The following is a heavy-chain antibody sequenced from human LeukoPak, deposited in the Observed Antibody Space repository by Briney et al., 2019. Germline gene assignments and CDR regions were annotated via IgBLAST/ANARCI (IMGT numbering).Heavy chain of an antibody. V-gene: IGHV4-59*01. J-gene: IGHJ4*02. CDR3: ARSLVGVPYYFDY. CDR2: IHYSGST. Sequence: PSEILSLTCTVSGGSISSYYWSWIRRPPGKGLEWIGYIHYSGSTNYNPSLKSRVTISVDTSKNQFSLKLSSVTAADTAVYYCARSLVGVPYYFDYWGQGTLVTVSS. D-gene: IGHD1-26*01. CDR1: GGSISSYY.